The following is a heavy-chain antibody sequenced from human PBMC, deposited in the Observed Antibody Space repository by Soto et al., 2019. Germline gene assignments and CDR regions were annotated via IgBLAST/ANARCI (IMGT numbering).Heavy chain of an antibody. V-gene: IGHV4-4*02. Sequence: SETLSLTCAVSGGSISSSNWWSWVRQPPGKGLEWIGEIYHSGSTNYNPSLKSRVTISVDKSKNQFSLKLSSVTAADTAVYYCARKWEWELPYTRDIDWFDPWGQGTLVTVSS. J-gene: IGHJ5*02. CDR1: GGSISSSNW. CDR2: IYHSGST. D-gene: IGHD1-26*01. CDR3: ARKWEWELPYTRDIDWFDP.